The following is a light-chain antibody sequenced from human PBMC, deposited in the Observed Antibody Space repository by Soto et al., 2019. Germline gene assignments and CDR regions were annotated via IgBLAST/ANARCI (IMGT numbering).Light chain of an antibody. CDR1: QSVSGW. Sequence: DIQMTQSPSTLSASVGDTATVTCRASQSVSGWLAWYQQKPGEAPKLLIFAASSLQSGVPSRFSGSRSGPDFTLTISSLQPEDFATYYCQQSYSSPPTFGQGTKVDI. CDR3: QQSYSSPPT. V-gene: IGKV1-39*01. J-gene: IGKJ1*01. CDR2: AAS.